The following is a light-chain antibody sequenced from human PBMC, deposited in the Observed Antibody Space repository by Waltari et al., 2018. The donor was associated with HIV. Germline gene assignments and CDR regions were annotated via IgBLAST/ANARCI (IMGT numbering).Light chain of an antibody. CDR3: QSADTSYTSRV. CDR1: VLATQH. J-gene: IGLJ1*01. Sequence: SYELTQPPSVSVSPGQTPRTPSSGAVLATQHAYWYQQKPGQAPVLVIYKDTERPSGIPERFSGSSSGTTVTLTISGVQPDDEADYYCQSADTSYTSRVFGIGTKVTVL. CDR2: KDT. V-gene: IGLV3-25*03.